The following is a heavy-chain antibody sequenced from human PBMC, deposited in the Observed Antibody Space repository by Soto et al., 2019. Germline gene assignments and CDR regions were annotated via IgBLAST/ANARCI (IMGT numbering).Heavy chain of an antibody. V-gene: IGHV1-69*01. J-gene: IGHJ6*02. CDR2: IIPIFGTA. CDR3: ASVNVDTAMVKDYYYGMDV. Sequence: QVQLVQSGAEVKKPGSSVKVSCKASGGTFSSYVISWVRQAPGQGLEWMGGIIPIFGTANYAQKFQGRVTITADESTSTAYMELSSLRSEDTAVYYCASVNVDTAMVKDYYYGMDVWGQGTTVTVSS. CDR1: GGTFSSYV. D-gene: IGHD5-18*01.